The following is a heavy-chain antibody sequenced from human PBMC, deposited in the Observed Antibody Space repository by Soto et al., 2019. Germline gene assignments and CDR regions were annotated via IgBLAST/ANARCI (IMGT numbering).Heavy chain of an antibody. V-gene: IGHV1-3*01. D-gene: IGHD2-15*01. CDR3: ARSVVHCSGGSCYSTDAFDI. J-gene: IGHJ3*02. Sequence: GASVKVSCKASGYTFTSYAMHWVRQAPGQRLEWMGWINAGNGNTKYSQKFQGRVTITRDTSASTAYMELSSLRSEDTAVYYCARSVVHCSGGSCYSTDAFDIWGQGTMVTVSS. CDR2: INAGNGNT. CDR1: GYTFTSYA.